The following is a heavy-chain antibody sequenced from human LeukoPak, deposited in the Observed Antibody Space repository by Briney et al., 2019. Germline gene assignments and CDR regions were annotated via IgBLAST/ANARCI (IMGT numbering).Heavy chain of an antibody. CDR2: ISSDESSA. CDR3: ARAYYYDTSGYQGYYFDY. J-gene: IGHJ4*02. CDR1: GFTFSSYA. D-gene: IGHD3-22*01. V-gene: IGHV3-64*01. Sequence: PGGSLRLSCAASGFTFSSYAMHWVRQAPGKGLESVSAISSDESSAYYANSVKARFTISRDNSKKMLYLQMSSLRAEDMAVYYCARAYYYDTSGYQGYYFDYWGQGTLVTVSS.